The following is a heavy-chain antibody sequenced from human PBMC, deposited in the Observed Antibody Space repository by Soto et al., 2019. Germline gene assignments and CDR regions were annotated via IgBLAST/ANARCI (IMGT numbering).Heavy chain of an antibody. CDR3: ARVVGYCSSTCCSRYSSGWADFDF. V-gene: IGHV1-3*01. J-gene: IGHJ4*02. CDR1: GYTFTSYA. CDR2: INAGNGNT. D-gene: IGHD2-2*01. Sequence: QVQLVQSGAEVKKPGASVKVSCKASGYTFTSYAMHWVRQAPGQRLEWMGWINAGNGNTKYSQKIQGRVTITRDTSASTAYMEVSSVRSEDTAGYYCARVVGYCSSTCCSRYSSGWADFDFWGQGTLVTVSS.